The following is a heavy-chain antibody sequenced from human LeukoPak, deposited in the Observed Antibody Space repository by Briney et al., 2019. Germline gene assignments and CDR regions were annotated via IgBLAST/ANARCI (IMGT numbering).Heavy chain of an antibody. J-gene: IGHJ4*02. Sequence: TSETLSLTCAVYGGSFSGYYWSWIRQPPGKGLEWIGEINHSGSTNYNPSLKSRVTISVDTSKNQFSLKLSSVTAADTAVYFCAGNVAAAGPDYFDYWGQGTLVTVSS. D-gene: IGHD6-13*01. V-gene: IGHV4-34*01. CDR1: GGSFSGYY. CDR3: AGNVAAAGPDYFDY. CDR2: INHSGST.